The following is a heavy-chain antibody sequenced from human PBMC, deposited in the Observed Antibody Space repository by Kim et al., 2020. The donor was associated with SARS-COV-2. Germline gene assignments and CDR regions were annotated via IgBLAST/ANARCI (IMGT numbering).Heavy chain of an antibody. CDR2: ISSSSSTI. J-gene: IGHJ4*02. CDR1: GFTFSSYS. CDR3: ARDGRGTEPYMVRGEKGFDY. Sequence: GGSLRLSCAASGFTFSSYSMNWVRQAPGKGLEWVSYISSSSSTIYYADSVKGRFTISRDNAKNSLYLQMNSLRDEDTAVYYCARDGRGTEPYMVRGEKGFDYWGQGTLVTVSS. V-gene: IGHV3-48*02. D-gene: IGHD3-10*01.